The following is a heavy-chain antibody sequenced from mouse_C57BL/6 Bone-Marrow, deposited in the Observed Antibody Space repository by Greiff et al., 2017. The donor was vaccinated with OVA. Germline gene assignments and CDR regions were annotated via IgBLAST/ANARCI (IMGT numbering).Heavy chain of an antibody. V-gene: IGHV1-81*01. D-gene: IGHD1-1*01. CDR2: IYPRSGNT. CDR1: GYTFTSYG. CDR3: ARRVFITTVVANYAMDY. J-gene: IGHJ4*01. Sequence: VQLQESGAELARPGASVKLSCKASGYTFTSYGISWVKQRTGQGLEWIGEIYPRSGNTYYNEKFKGKATLTADKSSSTAYMELRSLTSEDSAVYFCARRVFITTVVANYAMDYWGQGTSVTVSS.